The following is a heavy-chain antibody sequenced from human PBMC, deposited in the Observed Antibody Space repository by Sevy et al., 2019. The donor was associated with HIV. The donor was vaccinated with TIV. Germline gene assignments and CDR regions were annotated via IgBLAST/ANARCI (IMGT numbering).Heavy chain of an antibody. CDR3: AREGCTKPHDY. Sequence: GGSLRLCCAASGFTFIKYSMSWVRQPPGKGLEWVSTLSFGCGEINYADSVKGRLTISRDNSKSSVYLQMNNLRPEDTAVYYCAREGCTKPHDYWGQGTLVTVSS. D-gene: IGHD2-8*01. J-gene: IGHJ4*02. CDR2: LSFGCGEI. CDR1: GFTFIKYS. V-gene: IGHV3-23*01.